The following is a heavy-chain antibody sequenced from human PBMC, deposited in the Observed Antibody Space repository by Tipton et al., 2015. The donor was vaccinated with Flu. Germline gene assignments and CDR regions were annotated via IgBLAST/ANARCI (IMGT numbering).Heavy chain of an antibody. Sequence: TLSLTCIVSNGSLSSYYWTWIRQSPGKGLEWIGYIYNTVYTKYNPSLKSRVAISVDTSKNQFSLRLSSVTAADTAVYFCTREPSLCMPDYFDRWGQGTLVTVSS. D-gene: IGHD2/OR15-2a*01. CDR3: TREPSLCMPDYFDR. CDR1: NGSLSSYY. J-gene: IGHJ4*02. CDR2: IYNTVYT. V-gene: IGHV4-59*01.